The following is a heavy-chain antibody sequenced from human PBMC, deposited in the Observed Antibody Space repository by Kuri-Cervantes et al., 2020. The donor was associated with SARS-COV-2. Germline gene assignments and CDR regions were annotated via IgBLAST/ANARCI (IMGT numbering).Heavy chain of an antibody. CDR1: GYTFTGYY. D-gene: IGHD3-3*01. J-gene: IGHJ3*02. Sequence: ASVKVSCKASGYTFTGYYMHWVRQAPGQGLEWMGWINPNSGGTNYAQKLQGRVTMTEDTSTDTAYMELSSLRSEDTAVYYCATARFDFWSGYSWGGAFDIWGQGTMVTVSS. CDR3: ATARFDFWSGYSWGGAFDI. CDR2: INPNSGGT. V-gene: IGHV1-2*02.